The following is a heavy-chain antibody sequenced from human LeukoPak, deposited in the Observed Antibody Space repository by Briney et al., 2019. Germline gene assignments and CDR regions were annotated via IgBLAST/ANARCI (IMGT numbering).Heavy chain of an antibody. CDR2: ISSSSSTI. Sequence: PGGSLRLSCAASGFTFSSYSMNWVRQAPGKGLEWVSYISSSSSTIYYADSVKGRFTISRDNAKNSLYPQMDSLGPEDTAVYYCARDPYSGNYETYYYYYMDVWGKGTTVTISS. CDR1: GFTFSSYS. CDR3: ARDPYSGNYETYYYYYMDV. J-gene: IGHJ6*03. V-gene: IGHV3-48*04. D-gene: IGHD1-26*01.